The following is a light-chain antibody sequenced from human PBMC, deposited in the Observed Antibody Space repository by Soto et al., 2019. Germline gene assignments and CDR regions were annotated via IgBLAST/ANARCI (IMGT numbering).Light chain of an antibody. V-gene: IGKV3-20*01. Sequence: ETVLTQSPGTLSLSPGERATLSCRASQSVGGSYLAWYQQKPGQAPRLLIYGASTRATGIPDRFSGGGSGTDFTLSISRLEPVDFAVYYCQHYGWTSWTFGQGTKVEIK. CDR1: QSVGGSY. CDR2: GAS. CDR3: QHYGWTSWT. J-gene: IGKJ1*01.